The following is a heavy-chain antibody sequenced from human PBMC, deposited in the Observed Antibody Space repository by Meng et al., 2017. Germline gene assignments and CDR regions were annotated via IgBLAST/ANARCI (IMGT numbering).Heavy chain of an antibody. D-gene: IGHD6-13*01. V-gene: IGHV1-46*01. J-gene: IGHJ3*02. CDR1: GYSLTSYY. CDR3: ARTGLAAAGTQDAFDI. Sequence: QLVQLVDEVKKPGASVKVSCKASGYSLTSYYMHCVRQAPGQGLEWMGIINPSGGSTSYAQKFQGRVTMTRDTSTSTVYMELSSLRSEDTAVYYCARTGLAAAGTQDAFDIWGQGTMVTVSS. CDR2: INPSGGST.